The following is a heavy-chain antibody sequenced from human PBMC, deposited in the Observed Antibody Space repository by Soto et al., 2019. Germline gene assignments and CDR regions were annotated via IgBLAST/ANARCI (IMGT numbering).Heavy chain of an antibody. CDR2: ISDSSRTI. CDR1: GFTFSDYS. CDR3: ATQVVVVPAAMKNYYQYYMDV. Sequence: VQLVESGGDLVQPGGSLRLSCAASGFTFSDYSMNWVRQAPGKGLEWVSYISDSSRTIYYADSVKGGFTISRDNAKNALYLKMNSLRAEDTAIYYCATQVVVVPAAMKNYYQYYMDVWGKGTTVTVSS. J-gene: IGHJ6*03. V-gene: IGHV3-48*01. D-gene: IGHD2-2*01.